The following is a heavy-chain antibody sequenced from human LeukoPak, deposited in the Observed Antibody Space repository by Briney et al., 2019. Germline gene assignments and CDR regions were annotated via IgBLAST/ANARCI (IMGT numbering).Heavy chain of an antibody. CDR1: GFTFSSYG. V-gene: IGHV3-30*03. Sequence: GGSLRLSCAASGFTFSSYGMHWVRQAPGKGLEWVAVIPYDGSNKYYADSVKGRFTISRDNSKNTLYLQMNSLRAEDTAVYYCAREGFTMAARWVGNAFDIWGQGTMVTVSS. J-gene: IGHJ3*02. CDR3: AREGFTMAARWVGNAFDI. D-gene: IGHD6-6*01. CDR2: IPYDGSNK.